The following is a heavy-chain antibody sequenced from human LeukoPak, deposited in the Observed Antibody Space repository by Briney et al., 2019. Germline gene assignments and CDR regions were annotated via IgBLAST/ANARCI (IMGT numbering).Heavy chain of an antibody. CDR2: ISSSSSYI. CDR1: GFTFSSYS. Sequence: GGSLRLSCAASGFTFSSYSMNWVRQAPGKGLEWVSSISSSSSYIYYADSVKGRFTISRDNAKNSLYLQMNSLRAEDTAVYYCARAYYDSSGYSRPLDYWGQGTLVTVSS. CDR3: ARAYYDSSGYSRPLDY. D-gene: IGHD3-22*01. V-gene: IGHV3-21*01. J-gene: IGHJ4*02.